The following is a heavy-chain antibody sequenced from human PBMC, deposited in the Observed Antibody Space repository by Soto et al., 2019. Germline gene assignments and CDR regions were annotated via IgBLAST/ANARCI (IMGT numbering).Heavy chain of an antibody. J-gene: IGHJ6*02. CDR1: GYTFTSYY. CDR3: ARDPTLSLTYHYYCMDV. CDR2: INPSGGSA. V-gene: IGHV1-46*01. Sequence: QVQLMQSGAEVKKPGASVKVSCKASGYTFTSYYIHWVRQAPGQGLEWMGIINPSGGSASYARKFQGRVAMTRDTSTSTDYMEVSSLASQDTAVYYCARDPTLSLTYHYYCMDVWGQGTTVTVSS.